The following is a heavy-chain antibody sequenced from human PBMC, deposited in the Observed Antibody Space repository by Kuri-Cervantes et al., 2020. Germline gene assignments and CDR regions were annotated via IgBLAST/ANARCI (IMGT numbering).Heavy chain of an antibody. V-gene: IGHV5-51*01. CDR1: GYSFTSYW. CDR3: ARWDSSSSGDYFDY. D-gene: IGHD6-6*01. J-gene: IGHJ4*02. Sequence: KVSCKGSGYSFTSYWIGWVRQMPGKGLEWMGIIYPGDFDTRYSPSFQGQVTISADKSINTAYLQWSSLKASDSAMYYCARWDSSSSGDYFDYWGQGTLVTVSS. CDR2: IYPGDFDT.